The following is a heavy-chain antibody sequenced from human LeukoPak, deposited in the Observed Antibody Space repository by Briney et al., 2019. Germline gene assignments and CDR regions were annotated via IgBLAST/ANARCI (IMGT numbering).Heavy chain of an antibody. Sequence: ASVKVSCKASGGTFSSYAISWVRQAPGQGLEWMGRIIPILGIANYAQKFQGRVTITADKSTSTAYMELSSLRSEDTAVYYCARDYSYGYSLNWFDPWGQGTLVTVS. CDR2: IIPILGIA. CDR3: ARDYSYGYSLNWFDP. J-gene: IGHJ5*02. CDR1: GGTFSSYA. D-gene: IGHD5-18*01. V-gene: IGHV1-69*04.